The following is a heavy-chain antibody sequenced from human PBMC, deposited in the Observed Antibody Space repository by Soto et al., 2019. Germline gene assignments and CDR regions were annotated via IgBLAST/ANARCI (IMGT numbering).Heavy chain of an antibody. J-gene: IGHJ6*02. CDR2: IYYSGST. V-gene: IGHV4-59*01. D-gene: IGHD5-18*01. CDR1: GGSISSYY. CDR3: ARRYGTSMDV. Sequence: QVQLQESGPGLVKPSETLSLTCTVSGGSISSYYWSWIRQPPGKGLQWIGYIYYSGSTNYNPSLKSRVTLSVDTSKNQFSRKLSSVTAADTAVYYCARRYGTSMDVWGQGTTVTVSS.